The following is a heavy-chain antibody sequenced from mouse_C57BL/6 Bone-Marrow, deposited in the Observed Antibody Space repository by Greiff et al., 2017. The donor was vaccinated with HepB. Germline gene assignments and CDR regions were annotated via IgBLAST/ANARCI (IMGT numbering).Heavy chain of an antibody. J-gene: IGHJ4*01. CDR2: ISSGSSTI. D-gene: IGHD1-1*01. CDR1: GFTFSDYG. V-gene: IGHV5-17*01. CDR3: ERDYYGSSSYAMDY. Sequence: EVQLVESGGGLVKPGGSLKLSCAASGFTFSDYGMHWVRQAPEKGLEWVAYISSGSSTIYYADTVKGRFTISRDNAKNTLFLQMTSLRSEDTAMYYCERDYYGSSSYAMDYWGQGTSVTVSS.